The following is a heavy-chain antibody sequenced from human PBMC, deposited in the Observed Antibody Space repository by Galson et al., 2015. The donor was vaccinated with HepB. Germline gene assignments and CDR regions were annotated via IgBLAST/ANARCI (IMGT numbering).Heavy chain of an antibody. V-gene: IGHV2-5*01. CDR3: ARSLGLVGPSFDN. J-gene: IGHJ4*02. CDR2: IYWSDDK. CDR1: GFSLRTSGVG. Sequence: PALVKPTQTLTLTCTFSGFSLRTSGVGVGWVRQSPGKALEWLALIYWSDDKRYTPSLRSRLTITKDTSKNQVVLTMTNLDPMDTATYYCARSLGLVGPSFDNWGQGALVTVSS. D-gene: IGHD2-8*02.